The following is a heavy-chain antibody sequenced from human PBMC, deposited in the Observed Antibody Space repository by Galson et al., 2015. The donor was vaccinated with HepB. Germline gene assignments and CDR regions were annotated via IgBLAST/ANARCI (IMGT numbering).Heavy chain of an antibody. CDR3: AREDYGGNSPADYYYGMDV. CDR2: IIPILGIA. J-gene: IGHJ6*02. V-gene: IGHV1-69*04. CDR1: GGTFSSYA. D-gene: IGHD4-23*01. Sequence: SVKVSCKASGGTFSSYAISWVRQAPGQGLEWMGRIIPILGIANYAQKFQGRVMITADKSTSTAYMELSSLRSEDTAVYYCAREDYGGNSPADYYYGMDVWGQGTTVTVSS.